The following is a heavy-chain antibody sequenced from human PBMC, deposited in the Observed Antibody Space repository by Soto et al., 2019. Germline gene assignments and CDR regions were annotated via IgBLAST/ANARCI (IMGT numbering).Heavy chain of an antibody. CDR1: GFTFSSYG. CDR3: AKVGGSGWYPSDTNRKESSYYYGMDV. V-gene: IGHV3-30*18. J-gene: IGHJ6*02. D-gene: IGHD6-19*01. CDR2: ISYDGSNK. Sequence: PGGSLRLSCAASGFTFSSYGMHWVRQAPGKGLEWVAVISYDGSNKYYADSVKGRFTISRDNSKNTLYLQMNSLRAEDTAVYYCAKVGGSGWYPSDTNRKESSYYYGMDVWGQGTTVTVSS.